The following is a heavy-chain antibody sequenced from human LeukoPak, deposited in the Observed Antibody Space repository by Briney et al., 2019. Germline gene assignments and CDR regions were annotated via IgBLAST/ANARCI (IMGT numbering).Heavy chain of an antibody. V-gene: IGHV1-2*06. CDR3: ARRRKYCSSTSCYSADGFDY. Sequence: GASVKVSCKATGYTFTGYYMHGVRQAPGQGLEWMGRINPNSGGTNYAQKFQGRVTMTRDTSISTAYMELSRLRSDDTAVYYCARRRKYCSSTSCYSADGFDYWGQGTLVTVSS. J-gene: IGHJ4*02. CDR1: GYTFTGYY. CDR2: INPNSGGT. D-gene: IGHD2-2*01.